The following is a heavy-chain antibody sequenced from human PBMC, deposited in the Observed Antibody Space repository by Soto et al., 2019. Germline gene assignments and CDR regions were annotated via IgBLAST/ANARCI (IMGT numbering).Heavy chain of an antibody. CDR1: GFTFDDYA. CDR3: AKDKEWLEPNLLYYFDY. V-gene: IGHV3-9*01. CDR2: ISWNSGSI. Sequence: GGSLRLSCAASGFTFDDYAMHWVRQAPGKGLEWVSGISWNSGSIGYADSVKGRFTISRDNAKNSLYLQMNSLRAEDTALYYCAKDKEWLEPNLLYYFDYWGQGTLVTVSS. J-gene: IGHJ4*02. D-gene: IGHD6-19*01.